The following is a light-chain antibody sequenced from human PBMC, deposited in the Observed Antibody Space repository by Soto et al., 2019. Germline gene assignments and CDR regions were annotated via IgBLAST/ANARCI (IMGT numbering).Light chain of an antibody. Sequence: DFQMTQSPSTLSASVGDRVTITCRASQNIRSRVAWFQQKPGKAPKLLIYDASRLESGVPQRFSGSGSGTEFPIIISSLPNDDWSTYYCQQYHSYWTFGQGTKVE. CDR1: QNIRSR. V-gene: IGKV1-5*01. J-gene: IGKJ1*01. CDR2: DAS. CDR3: QQYHSYWT.